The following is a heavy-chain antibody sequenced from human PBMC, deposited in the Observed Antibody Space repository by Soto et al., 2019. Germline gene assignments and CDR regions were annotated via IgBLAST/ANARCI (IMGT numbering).Heavy chain of an antibody. Sequence: SETLSLTCTVSGGSISSYYWSWIRQPPGKGLEWIGYIYYSGSTNYNPSLKSRVTISVDTSKNQFSLKLSSVTAADTAVYYCATDHDSSGYYVGYWGQGTLVTVSS. D-gene: IGHD3-22*01. J-gene: IGHJ4*02. V-gene: IGHV4-59*12. CDR1: GGSISSYY. CDR2: IYYSGST. CDR3: ATDHDSSGYYVGY.